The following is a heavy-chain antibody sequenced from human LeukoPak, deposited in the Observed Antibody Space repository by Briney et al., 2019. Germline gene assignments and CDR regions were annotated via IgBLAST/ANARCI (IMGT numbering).Heavy chain of an antibody. CDR1: GFTFSDYG. V-gene: IGHV3-33*01. J-gene: IGHJ4*02. D-gene: IGHD7-27*01. Sequence: PGGPLRLSCAASGFTFSDYGMYWVRQAPGKGLEWVALIWYDGGKKYYTDSVRGRFTISRGNSKNTLYLQMNSLRAEDTAVYYCAGDRNRKNILTGIAYFDYWGQGTLVTVSS. CDR3: AGDRNRKNILTGIAYFDY. CDR2: IWYDGGKK.